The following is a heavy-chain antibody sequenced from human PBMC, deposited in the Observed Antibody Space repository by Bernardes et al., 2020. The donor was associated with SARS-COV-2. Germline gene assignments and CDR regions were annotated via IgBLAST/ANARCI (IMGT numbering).Heavy chain of an antibody. D-gene: IGHD3-10*01. J-gene: IGHJ4*02. CDR1: GGSFSGYY. V-gene: IGHV4-34*01. Sequence: SETLSLTCAVYGGSFSGYYWSWIRQPPGKGLEWIGEINHSGSTNYNPSLKSRVTISVDTSKNQFSLKLSSVTAADTAVYYCARGRSKKDVFRRAPQNNYYFDYWGQGTLVTVSS. CDR3: ARGRSKKDVFRRAPQNNYYFDY. CDR2: INHSGST.